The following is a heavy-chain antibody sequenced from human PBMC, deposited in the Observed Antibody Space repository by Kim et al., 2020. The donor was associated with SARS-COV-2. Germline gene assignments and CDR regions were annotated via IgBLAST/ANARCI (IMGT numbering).Heavy chain of an antibody. Sequence: GGSLRLSCAASGFNFTNYGIHWVRQAPGKGLEWVASILHAGTNQYYAESVKGRFTISKDNSKNTLYLQMNSLRGEDTAVYYCARQGDETSVVTSYLDHWGQGTLVAVSS. V-gene: IGHV3-30*03. CDR2: ILHAGTNQ. J-gene: IGHJ4*02. CDR3: ARQGDETSVVTSYLDH. D-gene: IGHD3-16*02. CDR1: GFNFTNYG.